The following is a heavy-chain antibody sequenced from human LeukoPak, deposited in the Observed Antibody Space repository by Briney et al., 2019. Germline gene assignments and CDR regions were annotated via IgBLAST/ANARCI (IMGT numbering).Heavy chain of an antibody. V-gene: IGHV3-53*04. J-gene: IGHJ4*02. CDR3: ASSLSRDGYNYYFDY. CDR2: IYSGGST. Sequence: GASLRLSCAASGFTVSSNYMSLVRQAPGKGLEWVSVIYSGGSTYYADSVKGRFTISRHNSKNTLYLQMNSLRAEDTAVYYCASSLSRDGYNYYFDYWGQGTLVTVSS. CDR1: GFTVSSNY. D-gene: IGHD5-24*01.